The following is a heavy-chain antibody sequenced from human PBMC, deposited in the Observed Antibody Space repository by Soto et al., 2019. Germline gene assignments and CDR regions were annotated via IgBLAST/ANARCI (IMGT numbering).Heavy chain of an antibody. V-gene: IGHV3-30-3*01. CDR3: VRDGVLRFLEWSLVYYYYGMDV. CDR1: GFTFSSYA. Sequence: QVQLVESGGGVVQPGRSLRLSCAASGFTFSSYAMHWVRQAPGKGLEWVAVISYDGSNKYYADSVKGRFTISRDNSKNTLYLQMNSLRAEDTAVYYCVRDGVLRFLEWSLVYYYYGMDVWGQGTTVTVSS. CDR2: ISYDGSNK. D-gene: IGHD3-3*01. J-gene: IGHJ6*02.